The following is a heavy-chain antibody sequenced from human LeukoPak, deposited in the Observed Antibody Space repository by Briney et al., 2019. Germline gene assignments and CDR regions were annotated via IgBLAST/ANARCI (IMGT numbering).Heavy chain of an antibody. CDR3: ARDKVRGSWFDP. V-gene: IGHV1-69*05. D-gene: IGHD3-10*01. J-gene: IGHJ5*02. CDR1: GGTFSSYA. CDR2: ITPIFGTA. Sequence: SVKVSCKASGGTFSSYAISWVRQAPGQGLEWMGRITPIFGTANYAQKFQGRVTITTDESTSTAYMELSSLRSEDTAVYYCARDKVRGSWFDPWGQGTLVTVSS.